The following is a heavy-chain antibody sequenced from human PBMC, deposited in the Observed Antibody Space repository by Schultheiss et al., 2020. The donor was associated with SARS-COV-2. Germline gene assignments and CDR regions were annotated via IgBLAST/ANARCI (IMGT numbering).Heavy chain of an antibody. CDR2: ISSSGSTI. D-gene: IGHD3-22*01. CDR1: GFTFSSYS. V-gene: IGHV3-48*01. CDR3: ARDRYYYDSSGYYGDAFDI. J-gene: IGHJ3*02. Sequence: GGSLRLSCAASGFTFSSYSMNWVRQAPGKGLEWVSYISSSGSTIYYADSVKGRFTISRDNSKNTLYLQMNSLRAEDTAVYYCARDRYYYDSSGYYGDAFDIWGQGTMVTVSS.